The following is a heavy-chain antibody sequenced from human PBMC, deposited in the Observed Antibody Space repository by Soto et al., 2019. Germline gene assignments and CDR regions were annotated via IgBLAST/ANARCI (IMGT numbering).Heavy chain of an antibody. D-gene: IGHD3-9*01. J-gene: IGHJ4*02. CDR3: ATAPDYVDWLLSPFDY. CDR1: GYTFTGYY. CDR2: INPNSGGT. V-gene: IGHV1-2*02. Sequence: QVQLVQSGAEVKKPGASVKVSCKASGYTFTGYYMHWVRQAPGQGLEWMGWINPNSGGTNYAQKFQGRVTMTRDTSIRTAYMELSRLRSDDTAVYYCATAPDYVDWLLSPFDYWGQGTLVTVSS.